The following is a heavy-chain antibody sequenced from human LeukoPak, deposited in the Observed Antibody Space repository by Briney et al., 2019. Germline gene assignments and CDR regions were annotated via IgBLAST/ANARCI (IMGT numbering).Heavy chain of an antibody. Sequence: PSETLSLTCAVYGGSFSGYYWSWIRQPPGKGLEWIGEINHSGSTNYDPSLKSRVTISVDTSKNQFSLKLSSVTAADTAVYYCARGPYVLLWFGELNYYGMDVWGQGTTVTVSS. CDR3: ARGPYVLLWFGELNYYGMDV. CDR1: GGSFSGYY. CDR2: INHSGST. V-gene: IGHV4-34*01. J-gene: IGHJ6*02. D-gene: IGHD3-10*01.